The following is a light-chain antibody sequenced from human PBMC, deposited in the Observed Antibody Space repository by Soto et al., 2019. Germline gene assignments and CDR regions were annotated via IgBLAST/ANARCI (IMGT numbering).Light chain of an antibody. J-gene: IGKJ4*01. V-gene: IGKV3-15*01. CDR3: QQHRSYPVT. Sequence: EIVMTQSPATLAVSTGERATLSCRASQSVSSNLALYQQKPGQAPRLLIYGASTRATGIPARFSGSGSGTEFTLTISSLQPEDFVSYYCQQHRSYPVTFGGGTKVDIK. CDR1: QSVSSN. CDR2: GAS.